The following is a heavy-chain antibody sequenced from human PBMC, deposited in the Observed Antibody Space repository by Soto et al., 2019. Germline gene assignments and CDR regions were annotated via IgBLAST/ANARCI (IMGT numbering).Heavy chain of an antibody. CDR2: ISSSSSTI. D-gene: IGHD3-9*01. J-gene: IGHJ4*02. CDR3: ARGGNYDILTGYSDY. Sequence: GGSLRLSCAASGFTFSSYSMNWVRQAPGKGLEWVSYISSSSSTIYYADSMKGRFTISRDNAKNSLYLQMNSLRDEDTSVYYCARGGNYDILTGYSDYWGQGTLVTVSS. V-gene: IGHV3-48*02. CDR1: GFTFSSYS.